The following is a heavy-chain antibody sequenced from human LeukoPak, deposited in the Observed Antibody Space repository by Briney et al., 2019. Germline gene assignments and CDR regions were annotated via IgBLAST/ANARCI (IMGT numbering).Heavy chain of an antibody. Sequence: GGSLRLSCSASGFIFSNYAMHWVRQAPGKGLEYVSAISSNGGSTDCAESVKGRFTISRDNSKNTLSLQLSSLRAEDTAVYYCVKVGRVEMATNAMGYFDYWGQGTLVTVSS. CDR1: GFIFSNYA. CDR3: VKVGRVEMATNAMGYFDY. CDR2: ISSNGGST. V-gene: IGHV3-64D*06. D-gene: IGHD5-24*01. J-gene: IGHJ4*02.